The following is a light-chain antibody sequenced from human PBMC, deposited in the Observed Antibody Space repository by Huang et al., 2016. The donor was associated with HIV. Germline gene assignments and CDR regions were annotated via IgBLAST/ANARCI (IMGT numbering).Light chain of an antibody. CDR1: HNVTNDY. J-gene: IGKJ1*01. CDR3: QQYSTLPWT. Sequence: EIVLTQSPDTLSLAPGERCPLSCRASHNVTNDYLAWYQQKSGQAPRLRIYGSSGRATVVPVRFGGSGSGAEFILTIDRLEPEDFASYYCQQYSTLPWTFGPGTKLEVK. CDR2: GSS. V-gene: IGKV3-20*01.